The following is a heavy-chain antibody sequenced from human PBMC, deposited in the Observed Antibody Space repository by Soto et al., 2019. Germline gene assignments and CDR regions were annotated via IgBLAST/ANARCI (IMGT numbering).Heavy chain of an antibody. CDR2: INHGGDT. Sequence: KLSETLSLTCAMYGESFSGYYWNWIRQPPGKGLEWIGEINHGGDTNYNPSLKSRVTISIDTSKKQFSLKVESVTTADTAVYYCARRQRLVAAPGRQFDYWGQGTLVTVSS. V-gene: IGHV4-34*01. D-gene: IGHD6-13*01. CDR3: ARRQRLVAAPGRQFDY. CDR1: GESFSGYY. J-gene: IGHJ4*02.